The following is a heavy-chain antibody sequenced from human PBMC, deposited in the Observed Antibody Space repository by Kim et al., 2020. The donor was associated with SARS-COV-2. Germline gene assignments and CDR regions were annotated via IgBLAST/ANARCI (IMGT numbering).Heavy chain of an antibody. CDR3: ARDCRGSGCPFDY. J-gene: IGHJ4*02. Sequence: GGSLRLSCAASGFTFSSYSMNWVRQAPGKGLEWVSSISSSSSYIYYADSVKGRFTISRDNAKNSLYLQMNSLRAEDTAVYYCARDCRGSGCPFDYWGQGTLVTVSS. V-gene: IGHV3-21*01. CDR2: ISSSSSYI. D-gene: IGHD3-3*01. CDR1: GFTFSSYS.